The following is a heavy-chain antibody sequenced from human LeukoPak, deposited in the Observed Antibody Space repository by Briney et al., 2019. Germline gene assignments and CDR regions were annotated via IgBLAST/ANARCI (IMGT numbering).Heavy chain of an antibody. CDR2: ISGSGGST. J-gene: IGHJ4*02. D-gene: IGHD3-10*01. Sequence: PGGSLRLSCAASGFTFSIYAMSWVRQAPGKGLEWVSAISGSGGSTYYADSVKGRFTISRDNSKNTLYLQMNSLRAEDTAVYYCAKPQGVYYYGPLKNWGQGTLVTVSS. CDR1: GFTFSIYA. CDR3: AKPQGVYYYGPLKN. V-gene: IGHV3-23*01.